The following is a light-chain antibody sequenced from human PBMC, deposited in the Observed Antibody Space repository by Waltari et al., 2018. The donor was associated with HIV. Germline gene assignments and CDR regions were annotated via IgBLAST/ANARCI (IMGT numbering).Light chain of an antibody. V-gene: IGLV2-23*02. CDR3: CSYAGSRRV. J-gene: IGLJ1*01. Sequence: QSALTQPASVSGSPGQSITISCTGTSSDVGSYNLVSWYQQYPGKAPKLMIYEVNKRPSGISNRFSGSKSGNTASLTISGLQAEDEADYYCCSYAGSRRVFGTETKVTVL. CDR1: SSDVGSYNL. CDR2: EVN.